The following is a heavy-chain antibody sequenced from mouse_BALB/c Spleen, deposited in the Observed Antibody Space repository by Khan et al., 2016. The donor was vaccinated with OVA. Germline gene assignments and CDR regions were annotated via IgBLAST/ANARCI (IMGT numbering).Heavy chain of an antibody. CDR3: ARRGYGNYGFAY. Sequence: EVELVESGAELVRPGALVKLSCKASGFNITDYYMHWVKQRPDQGLELIGWIDPENGHTIYDPKFQGKASIKADTSSNTAYLQLSSLTSEDTAVYYCARRGYGNYGFAYWGQGTLVTVSA. J-gene: IGHJ3*01. CDR1: GFNITDYY. D-gene: IGHD2-1*01. CDR2: IDPENGHT. V-gene: IGHV14-1*02.